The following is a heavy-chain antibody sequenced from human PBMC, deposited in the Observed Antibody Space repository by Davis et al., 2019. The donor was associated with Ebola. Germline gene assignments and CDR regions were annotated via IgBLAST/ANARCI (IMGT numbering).Heavy chain of an antibody. Sequence: PSETLSLTCYVGGGAVTSGDYCWTWIRQRPGKGLEWIGYVCPGGTSDYSPALKSRVLISVDSSTNQFSLRLNSVTAADTAVYFCARAWDYGSGTYHDSWGQGVLVTVSS. CDR1: GGAVTSGDYC. CDR3: ARAWDYGSGTYHDS. V-gene: IGHV4-30-4*08. CDR2: VCPGGTS. D-gene: IGHD3-10*01. J-gene: IGHJ4*02.